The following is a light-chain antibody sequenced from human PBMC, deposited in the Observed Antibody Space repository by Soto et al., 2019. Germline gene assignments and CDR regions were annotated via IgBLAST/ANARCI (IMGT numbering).Light chain of an antibody. CDR2: DVT. CDR3: TSYTINSTLV. Sequence: HSALTQPASVSGSPGQSITISCTGTSSDVGAFNYVSWYQQHPGKAPKLMVYDVTNRPSGVSNRFSGSKSGNTASLTISGLQAEDEGDYYCTSYTINSTLVFGGGTKVTVL. CDR1: SSDVGAFNY. V-gene: IGLV2-14*03. J-gene: IGLJ2*01.